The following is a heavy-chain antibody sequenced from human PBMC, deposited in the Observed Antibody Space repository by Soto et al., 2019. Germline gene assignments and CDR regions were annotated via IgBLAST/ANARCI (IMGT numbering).Heavy chain of an antibody. CDR2: IYSGGST. D-gene: IGHD6-6*01. CDR3: ASFNVAARRGRYY. V-gene: IGHV3-66*01. J-gene: IGHJ4*02. Sequence: GGSLRLSCAASGFTVSSNYMSWVRQAPGKGLEWVSVIYSGGSTYYADSVKGRFTISRDNSKNTLYLQMNSLRAEDTAVYYCASFNVAARRGRYYWGQGTVVTISS. CDR1: GFTVSSNY.